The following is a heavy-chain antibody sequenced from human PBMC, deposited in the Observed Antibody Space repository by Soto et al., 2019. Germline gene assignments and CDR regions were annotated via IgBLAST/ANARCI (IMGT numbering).Heavy chain of an antibody. CDR2: INHSGST. J-gene: IGHJ6*02. CDR1: GGSFSGYY. Sequence: SETLSLTCAVYGGSFSGYYWSWIRQPPGKGLEWIGEINHSGSTNYNPSLKSRVTISVDTSKNQFSLKLSSVTAADTAVYYCARRRSLYYYYYGMDVWGQGTTVTVSS. CDR3: ARRRSLYYYYYGMDV. V-gene: IGHV4-34*01.